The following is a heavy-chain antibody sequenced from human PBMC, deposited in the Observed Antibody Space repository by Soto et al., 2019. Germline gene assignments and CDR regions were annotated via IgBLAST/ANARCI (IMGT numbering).Heavy chain of an antibody. CDR3: TSGPPMYCSSSSCYASPFDY. Sequence: EVQLVESGGGLVQPGGSLRLSCAASGFTLSSYWMHWVRQAPGMGLVWVSRINSDGSSTSYADSVKGRFTISRDNAKNTLYLQMNSLRAEDTAVYYCTSGPPMYCSSSSCYASPFDYWGQGTLVTVSS. CDR1: GFTLSSYW. V-gene: IGHV3-74*01. D-gene: IGHD2-2*01. CDR2: INSDGSST. J-gene: IGHJ4*02.